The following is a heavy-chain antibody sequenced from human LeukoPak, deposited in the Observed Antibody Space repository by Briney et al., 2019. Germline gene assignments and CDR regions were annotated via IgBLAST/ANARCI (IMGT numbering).Heavy chain of an antibody. Sequence: GGSLRLSCAASGFTFSSYAMSWVRQAPGKGLEWVSTISGSGGSTYADSVKGRFTISRDNSKNTLYLQMNNLRAEDTAVYYCAKIGAGYNWSPFDYWGQGTLATVSS. J-gene: IGHJ4*02. V-gene: IGHV3-23*01. CDR1: GFTFSSYA. CDR2: ISGSGGST. D-gene: IGHD5-12*01. CDR3: AKIGAGYNWSPFDY.